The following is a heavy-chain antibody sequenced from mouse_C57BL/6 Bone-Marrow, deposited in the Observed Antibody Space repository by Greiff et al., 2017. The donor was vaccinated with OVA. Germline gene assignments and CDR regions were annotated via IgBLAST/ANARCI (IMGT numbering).Heavy chain of an antibody. CDR3: ARVVAQATYYYAMDY. V-gene: IGHV1-52*01. J-gene: IGHJ4*01. D-gene: IGHD3-2*02. CDR2: IDPSDSET. CDR1: GYTFTSYW. Sequence: QVQLQQPGAELVRPGSSVKLSCKASGYTFTSYWMHWVKQRPIQGLEWIGNIDPSDSETHYNQKFKDKATLTVDKSSSTAYMQLSRLTSEDSAVYYCARVVAQATYYYAMDYWGQGTSVTVSS.